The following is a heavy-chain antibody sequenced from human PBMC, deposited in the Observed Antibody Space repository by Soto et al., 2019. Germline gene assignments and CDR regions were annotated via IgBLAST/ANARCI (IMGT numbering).Heavy chain of an antibody. CDR3: AKGGGSGFFAYHYIDV. D-gene: IGHD3-3*01. Sequence: GGSLRLSCAASGFKFDFYAMTWVRQAPGKGLEWLSSISASGSQTYYADSVKGRFTISRDNSKNTLYLQMNSLRVEDTAVYYCAKGGGSGFFAYHYIDVWGKGTTVTVSS. V-gene: IGHV3-23*01. J-gene: IGHJ6*03. CDR2: ISASGSQT. CDR1: GFKFDFYA.